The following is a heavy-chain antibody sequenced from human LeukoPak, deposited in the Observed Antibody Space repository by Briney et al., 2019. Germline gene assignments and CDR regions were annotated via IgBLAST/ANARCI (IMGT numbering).Heavy chain of an antibody. CDR1: VSGYY. J-gene: IGHJ4*02. V-gene: IGHV4-34*01. CDR2: INYSGNT. D-gene: IGHD3-3*01. Sequence: SETLSLTCAVYVSGYYWNWIRQSPGKGLECVGEINYSGNTNYNPSLKSRVTISVDTSKNQFSLKLDPLTAADTAVYYCARVNSPTIFGYFDYWGQGTLVTVSS. CDR3: ARVNSPTIFGYFDY.